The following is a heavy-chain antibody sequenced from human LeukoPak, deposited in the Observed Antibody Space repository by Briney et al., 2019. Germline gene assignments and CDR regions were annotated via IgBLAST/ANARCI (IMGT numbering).Heavy chain of an antibody. CDR2: IYTSGST. CDR1: GGSICSYY. J-gene: IGHJ4*02. CDR3: ASTKWYSGSYLIDY. D-gene: IGHD1-26*01. Sequence: PSETLSLTCTVSGGSICSYYWSWIRQPAGKGLEWIGRIYTSGSTNYNPSLKSRVTMSVDTSKNQFSLKLSSVTAADTAVYYCASTKWYSGSYLIDYWGQGTLVTVSS. V-gene: IGHV4-4*07.